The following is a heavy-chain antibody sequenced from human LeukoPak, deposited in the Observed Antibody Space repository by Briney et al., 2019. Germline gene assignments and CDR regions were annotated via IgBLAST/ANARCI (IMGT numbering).Heavy chain of an antibody. CDR3: ARGGDYVGGNFDF. D-gene: IGHD4-17*01. J-gene: IGHJ4*02. CDR2: INPSGGYT. V-gene: IGHV1-46*01. CDR1: GYTFSNHY. Sequence: ASVKVSCKPSGYTFSNHYMHWVRQAPGQGLEWMGIINPSGGYTSFAQKFQDRVTMTRDTSTSTVYMQLSSLRSEDTAVYYCARGGDYVGGNFDFWGQGALVTVSS.